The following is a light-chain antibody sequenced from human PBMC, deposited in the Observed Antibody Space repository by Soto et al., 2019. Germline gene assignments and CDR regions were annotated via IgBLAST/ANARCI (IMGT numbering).Light chain of an antibody. J-gene: IGKJ1*01. CDR3: QQYGSSLRT. Sequence: ESWLTRSPGTLSLSPGERATLSCRASQSVSSSYLAWYQQKPGQAPRLLIYGASSRATGIPDRFSGSGSGTDFTLTISRLEPEDFAVYYCQQYGSSLRTFGQGTKVDI. V-gene: IGKV3-20*01. CDR2: GAS. CDR1: QSVSSSY.